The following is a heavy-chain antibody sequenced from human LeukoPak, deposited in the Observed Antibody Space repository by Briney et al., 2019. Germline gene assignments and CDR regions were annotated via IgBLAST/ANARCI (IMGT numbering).Heavy chain of an antibody. CDR1: GYTFTGYY. CDR3: ARDRGDYYFDY. J-gene: IGHJ4*02. V-gene: IGHV1-2*02. D-gene: IGHD3-10*01. Sequence: ASVKVSCKASGYTFTGYYTHWVRQAPGQGLEWMGWINPSSGGTNYAQKFQGRVTMTRDTSISTAYMELSRLRSDDTAVYYCARDRGDYYFDYWGQGTLVTVSS. CDR2: INPSSGGT.